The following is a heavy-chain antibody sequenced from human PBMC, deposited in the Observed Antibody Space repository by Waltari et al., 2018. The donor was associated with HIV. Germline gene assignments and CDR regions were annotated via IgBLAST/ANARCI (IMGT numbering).Heavy chain of an antibody. CDR3: AGRSPARRLNWFDP. Sequence: EVQLVESGGGLVQPGGSLRLSCAASGCTLRSYWMSWVRQAPGKGLEWVANIKQDGSEKYYVDSMKGRFTISRDNAKNSLYLQINSLRAEDTAVYYCAGRSPARRLNWFDPWGQGTLVIVSS. D-gene: IGHD2-8*01. V-gene: IGHV3-7*01. CDR1: GCTLRSYW. CDR2: IKQDGSEK. J-gene: IGHJ5*02.